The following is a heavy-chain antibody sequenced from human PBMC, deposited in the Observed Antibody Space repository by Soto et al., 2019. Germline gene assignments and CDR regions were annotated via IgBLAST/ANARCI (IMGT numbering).Heavy chain of an antibody. J-gene: IGHJ4*02. CDR3: ARLPHYGDPKAGF. D-gene: IGHD4-17*01. CDR2: ISSSSSYT. V-gene: IGHV3-11*06. Sequence: GGSLRLSCAASGFTFSDYYMSWIRQAPGKGLEWVSYISSSSSYTNYADSVKGRFTISRDNAKNSLYLQMNSLRAADTAVYYCARLPHYGDPKAGFWGQGTLVTVS. CDR1: GFTFSDYY.